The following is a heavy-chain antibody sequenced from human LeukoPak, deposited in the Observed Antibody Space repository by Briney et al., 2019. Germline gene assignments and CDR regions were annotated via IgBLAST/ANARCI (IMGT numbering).Heavy chain of an antibody. V-gene: IGHV3-30*18. CDR3: AKGVVAATNAAYYGMDV. CDR2: ISYDESDK. D-gene: IGHD2-15*01. Sequence: GRSLRLSCAASGFTFSNYGMHWVRQAPGKGLGWVAVISYDESDKYYADSVRGRFTISRDNSKNTLYLQMNSLRPEDTAVYYCAKGVVAATNAAYYGMDVWGQGTTVTVSS. CDR1: GFTFSNYG. J-gene: IGHJ6*02.